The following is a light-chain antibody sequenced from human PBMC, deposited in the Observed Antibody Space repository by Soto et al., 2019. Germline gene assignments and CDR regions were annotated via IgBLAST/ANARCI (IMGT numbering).Light chain of an antibody. CDR3: SAYTARSTLG. CDR2: EVR. Sequence: QSVLTQPASVSGSAGQSITISCSGTMRDVGAYNLVSWYQQHPGTAPKLIIYEVRNRPSGTSSRFSGSRSGNTASLTISGLQPEDEGDYYCSAYTARSTLGFGGGTKVTVL. CDR1: MRDVGAYNL. V-gene: IGLV2-14*01. J-gene: IGLJ3*02.